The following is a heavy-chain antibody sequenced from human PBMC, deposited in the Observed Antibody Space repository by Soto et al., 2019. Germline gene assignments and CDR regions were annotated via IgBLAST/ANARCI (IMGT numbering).Heavy chain of an antibody. CDR1: GFTFSSYG. V-gene: IGHV3-33*01. CDR3: ARVRSSSFYGMDV. D-gene: IGHD6-13*01. J-gene: IGHJ6*02. Sequence: QVQLVESGGGVVQPGRSLRLSCAASGFTFSSYGMHWVRQAPGKGLEWVAVIWYDGSNKYYADSVKGRFTISRDNSKNTLYLKMNSLRAEDTAVYYCARVRSSSFYGMDVWGQGTTDTVSS. CDR2: IWYDGSNK.